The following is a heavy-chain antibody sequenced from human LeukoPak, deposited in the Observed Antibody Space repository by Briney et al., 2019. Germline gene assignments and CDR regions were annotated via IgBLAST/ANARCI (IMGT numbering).Heavy chain of an antibody. CDR3: ARGPARYGSGSYYNY. Sequence: GASVKVSCKAFGYTFTGYYMHWVRQAPGQGLEWMGWINPNSGGTNYAQKFQGRVTMTRDTSISTAYMELSRLRSDDTAVYYCARGPARYGSGSYYNYWGQGTLVTVSS. J-gene: IGHJ4*02. D-gene: IGHD3-10*01. CDR2: INPNSGGT. V-gene: IGHV1-2*02. CDR1: GYTFTGYY.